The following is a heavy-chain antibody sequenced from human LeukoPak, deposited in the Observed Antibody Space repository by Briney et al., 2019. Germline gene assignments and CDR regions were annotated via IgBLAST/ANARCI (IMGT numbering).Heavy chain of an antibody. CDR3: ARAKVRSSWFNAFDI. CDR1: GYTFTSYG. CDR2: INPNSGGT. V-gene: IGHV1-2*03. D-gene: IGHD6-13*01. Sequence: LEASVKVSCKASGYTFTSYGISWVRQAPGQGLEWMGWINPNSGGTNYAQKFQGRVTMTRDTSISTAYMELSRLRSDDTAVYYCARAKVRSSWFNAFDIWGQGTMVTVSS. J-gene: IGHJ3*02.